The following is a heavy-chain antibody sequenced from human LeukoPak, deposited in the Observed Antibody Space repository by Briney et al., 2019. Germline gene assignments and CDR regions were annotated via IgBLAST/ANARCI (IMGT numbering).Heavy chain of an antibody. Sequence: PSETLSLTCAVYGGSFSGYYWSWIRQPPGKGLEWIGEINRSGSTNYNPSLKSRVTISVDTSKNQFSLKLSSVTAADTAVYYCARHRSRLHAYSGYDWFDPWGQGTLVTVSS. CDR3: ARHRSRLHAYSGYDWFDP. V-gene: IGHV4-34*01. CDR1: GGSFSGYY. CDR2: INRSGST. D-gene: IGHD3-22*01. J-gene: IGHJ5*02.